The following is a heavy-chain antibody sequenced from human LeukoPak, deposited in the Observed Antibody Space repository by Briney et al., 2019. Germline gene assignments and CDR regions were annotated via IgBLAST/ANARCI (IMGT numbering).Heavy chain of an antibody. CDR1: GYSFNVHG. CDR2: ISAYKGNT. Sequence: ASVKVSCKASGYSFNVHGMTWVRQAPGQGLEWMGWISAYKGNTSYAAKFQGRVTMTTDTSTSTAYMELRSLRSDDTAVYYCARSSYCSGGSCYSGYWGQGTLVTVSS. D-gene: IGHD2-15*01. V-gene: IGHV1-18*04. CDR3: ARSSYCSGGSCYSGY. J-gene: IGHJ4*02.